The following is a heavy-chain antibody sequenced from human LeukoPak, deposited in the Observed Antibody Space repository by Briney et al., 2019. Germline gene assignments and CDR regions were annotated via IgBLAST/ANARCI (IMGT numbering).Heavy chain of an antibody. CDR2: INHSGSA. J-gene: IGHJ4*02. D-gene: IGHD4-17*01. CDR1: GGSFSGYY. CDR3: ARGQGTVTTH. V-gene: IGHV4-34*01. Sequence: KPSETLSPTCAVSGGSFSGYYWTWIRQPPGKGLEWIGEINHSGSANYNPSLKSRVTISLDTSKNQFSLKLSSVTAADTAVYYCARGQGTVTTHWGQGTLVTVSS.